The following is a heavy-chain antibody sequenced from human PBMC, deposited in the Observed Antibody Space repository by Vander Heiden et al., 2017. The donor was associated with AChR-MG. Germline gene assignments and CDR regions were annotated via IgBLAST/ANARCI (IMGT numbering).Heavy chain of an antibody. J-gene: IGHJ4*02. D-gene: IGHD5-18*01. CDR1: GGSISSSSYY. Sequence: QLQLQESGPGLVKPSETLSRTCTVSGGSISSSSYYWGWIRQPPGKGLEWIGSIYYSGSTYYNPSLKSRVTISVDTSKNQFSLKLSSGTAADTAVYYCARTRYSYGPYYFDYWGQGTLVTVSS. V-gene: IGHV4-39*01. CDR2: IYYSGST. CDR3: ARTRYSYGPYYFDY.